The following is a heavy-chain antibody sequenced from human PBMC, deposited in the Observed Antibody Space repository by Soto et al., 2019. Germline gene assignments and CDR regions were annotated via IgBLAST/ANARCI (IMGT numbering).Heavy chain of an antibody. CDR1: SDSMNSGGYY. J-gene: IGHJ6*02. V-gene: IGHV4-31*03. D-gene: IGHD6-6*01. CDR2: IYSNGDT. Sequence: SETLSLTCSVSSDSMNSGGYYWSWIRQHPGKGLEWIGYIYSNGDTYYNPSLKNRVTISVDTSKNQYTLNLTTVTAADMAVYYCARRGGSSSGYYYYAMDVWGQGTTVTVSS. CDR3: ARRGGSSSGYYYYAMDV.